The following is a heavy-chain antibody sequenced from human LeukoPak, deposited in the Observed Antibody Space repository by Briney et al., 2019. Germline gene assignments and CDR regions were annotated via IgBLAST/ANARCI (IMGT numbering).Heavy chain of an antibody. J-gene: IGHJ5*02. Sequence: SVTLSLTCAVYGGSFSGYYWSWIRQPPGKGLEWIGEINHSGSTNYDPSLKSRVTISVDTSKNQFSLKLSSVTAADTAVYYCARMISVVGATLNWFDPWGQGTLVTVSS. V-gene: IGHV4-34*01. D-gene: IGHD1-26*01. CDR1: GGSFSGYY. CDR2: INHSGST. CDR3: ARMISVVGATLNWFDP.